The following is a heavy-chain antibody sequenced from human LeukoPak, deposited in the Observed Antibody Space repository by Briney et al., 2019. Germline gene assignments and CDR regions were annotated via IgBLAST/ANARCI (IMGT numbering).Heavy chain of an antibody. Sequence: PGGSLRLSCAASGFTFSSYAMHWVRQAPGKGLEWVAVISYDGSNKYYADSVKGRFTISRDNSKNTLYLQMNSLRAEDTAVYYCARDGRHSGYSYGWGDYWGQGTLVIVSS. V-gene: IGHV3-30-3*01. D-gene: IGHD5-18*01. J-gene: IGHJ4*02. CDR3: ARDGRHSGYSYGWGDY. CDR2: ISYDGSNK. CDR1: GFTFSSYA.